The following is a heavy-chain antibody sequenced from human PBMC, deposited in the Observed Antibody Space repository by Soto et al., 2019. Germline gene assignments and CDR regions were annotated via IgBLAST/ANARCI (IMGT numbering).Heavy chain of an antibody. D-gene: IGHD3-16*01. CDR1: GFSFSTHY. CDR3: LNGDYY. Sequence: SWGSLRLSCAASGFSFSTHYLNWVRHSPGKGLEWVSPINRDSTVIYYADSVKGRFTISRDNARNSLSLQMNSLRAEDTAVYYCLNGDYYVGPGTLVTVSS. V-gene: IGHV3-48*01. J-gene: IGHJ4*02. CDR2: INRDSTVI.